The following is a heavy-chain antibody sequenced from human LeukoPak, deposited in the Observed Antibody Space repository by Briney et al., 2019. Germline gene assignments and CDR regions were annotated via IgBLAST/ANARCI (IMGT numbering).Heavy chain of an antibody. J-gene: IGHJ4*02. Sequence: PGGSLRLSCAASGVTVSSNYMSWVRQAPGKGLEWVSVIYSGGSTYYADSVKGRFTISRDNSKNTLYLQMNSLRAEDTAVYYCAARWLHNPPDYWGQGTLVTVSS. CDR3: AARWLHNPPDY. V-gene: IGHV3-53*01. CDR1: GVTVSSNY. D-gene: IGHD5-24*01. CDR2: IYSGGST.